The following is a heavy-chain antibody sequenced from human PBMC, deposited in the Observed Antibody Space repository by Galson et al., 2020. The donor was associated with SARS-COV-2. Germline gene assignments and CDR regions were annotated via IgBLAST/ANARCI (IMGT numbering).Heavy chain of an antibody. D-gene: IGHD3-16*01. CDR3: VRGVGGWANSWGALDV. V-gene: IGHV3-13*01. CDR1: GFIFRNYD. J-gene: IGHJ6*02. Sequence: GASLKISCAASGFIFRNYDMHWVRQVRERLQCVPSTVTVFDSQYPDSVTGRFTISRETADNSVYLERSSLRVGDTAVYYCVRGVGGWANSWGALDVWGQGTTVTVSS. CDR2: TVTVFDS.